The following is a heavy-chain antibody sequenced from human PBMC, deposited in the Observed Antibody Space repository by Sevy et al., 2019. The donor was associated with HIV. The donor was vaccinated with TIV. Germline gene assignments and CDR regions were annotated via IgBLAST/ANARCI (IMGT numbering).Heavy chain of an antibody. V-gene: IGHV3-30*18. CDR1: GFTFSSYG. D-gene: IGHD4-17*01. Sequence: GGSLRLSCAASGFTFSSYGMHWVRQAPGKGLEWVAVISYAGSNKYYADSVKGRFTISRDNSKNTLYLQMNSLRAEDTTVYDCAKDGPPFYITTVTREVNPYYYCYGMDVWGQGTTVTVSS. CDR3: AKDGPPFYITTVTREVNPYYYCYGMDV. J-gene: IGHJ6*02. CDR2: ISYAGSNK.